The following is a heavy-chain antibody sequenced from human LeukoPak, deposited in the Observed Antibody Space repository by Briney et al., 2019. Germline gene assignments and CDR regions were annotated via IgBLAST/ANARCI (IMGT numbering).Heavy chain of an antibody. CDR2: ISSNGGST. D-gene: IGHD3-22*01. V-gene: IGHV3-64*01. J-gene: IGHJ4*02. CDR1: GFTFSSYA. CDR3: ARGAYYYDSSGSYKFDY. Sequence: GGSLRLSCAASGFTFSSYAMHWVRQAPGKGLEYVSAISSNGGSTYYANSVKGRFTISRDNSKNTLYLQMGSLRAEDMAVYYCARGAYYYDSSGSYKFDYWGQGTLVTVSS.